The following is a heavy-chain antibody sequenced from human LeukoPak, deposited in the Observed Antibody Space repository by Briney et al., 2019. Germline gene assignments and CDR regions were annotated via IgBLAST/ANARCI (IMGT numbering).Heavy chain of an antibody. Sequence: PGGSLRLSCAASGFTFSDYYMSWIRQAPGKGLEWVSYISSSGSTIYYADSVKGRFTISRDNAKNSLYLQMNSLRAEDTAVYYCARAVEYNILLGYGNLYWGQGTLVTVSS. V-gene: IGHV3-11*04. CDR1: GFTFSDYY. J-gene: IGHJ4*02. D-gene: IGHD3-9*01. CDR2: ISSSGSTI. CDR3: ARAVEYNILLGYGNLY.